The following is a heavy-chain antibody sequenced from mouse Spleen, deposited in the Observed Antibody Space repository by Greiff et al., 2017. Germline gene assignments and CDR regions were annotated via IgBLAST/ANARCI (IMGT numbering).Heavy chain of an antibody. CDR2: FYPGSGST. V-gene: IGHV1-55*01. J-gene: IGHJ4*01. CDR1: GYTFTSYW. D-gene: IGHD2-5*01. Sequence: VQLQQPGAELVKPGASVKMSCKASGYTFTSYWITWVKQRPGQGLEWIGDFYPGSGSTNYNEKFKSKATLTVDTSSSTAYMQLSSLTSEDSAVYYCAVYYSNYVGYAMDYWGQGTSVTVSS. CDR3: AVYYSNYVGYAMDY.